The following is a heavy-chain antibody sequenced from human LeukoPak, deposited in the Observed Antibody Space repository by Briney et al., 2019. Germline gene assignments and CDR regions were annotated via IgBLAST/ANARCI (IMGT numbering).Heavy chain of an antibody. CDR2: ISGSGGST. CDR3: AKDAGVDIVVAPAHGMDV. Sequence: GGSLRLSCATSGFTFTTYATSWVRQAPGKGLEWVSGISGSGGSTYYADSVKGRFTISRDYSKNTLYLQMNSLRAEDTAVYYCAKDAGVDIVVAPAHGMDVWGQGTTVTVSS. D-gene: IGHD2-2*01. J-gene: IGHJ6*02. CDR1: GFTFTTYA. V-gene: IGHV3-23*01.